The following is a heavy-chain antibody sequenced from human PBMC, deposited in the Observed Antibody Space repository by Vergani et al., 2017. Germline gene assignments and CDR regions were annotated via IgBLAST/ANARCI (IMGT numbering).Heavy chain of an antibody. D-gene: IGHD3-10*01. Sequence: QVQLQESGPGLVKPSETLSLTCAVSGYSISSGYYWGWIRRPPGKGLEWIGSIYHSGSTYYNPSLKSRVTISVDTSKNQFSLKLSSVTAADTAVYYCARTTYGSGSYYGVAWGQGTLVTVSS. CDR3: ARTTYGSGSYYGVA. J-gene: IGHJ5*02. V-gene: IGHV4-38-2*01. CDR1: GYSISSGYY. CDR2: IYHSGST.